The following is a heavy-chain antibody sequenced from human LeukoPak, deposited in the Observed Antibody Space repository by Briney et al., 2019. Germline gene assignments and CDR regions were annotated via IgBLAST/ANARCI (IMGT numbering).Heavy chain of an antibody. Sequence: PSETLSLTCTVSGDSISSTSYYWGWIRQPPGKGLEWIGSIYYSGSTYYNPSLKSRVTISVDTSKNQFSLKLSSMTAADTAVYYCARHPLRSRYYYYYLVDVWGKGTTVTISS. V-gene: IGHV4-39*01. J-gene: IGHJ6*03. D-gene: IGHD3-10*02. CDR2: IYYSGST. CDR3: ARHPLRSRYYYYYLVDV. CDR1: GDSISSTSYY.